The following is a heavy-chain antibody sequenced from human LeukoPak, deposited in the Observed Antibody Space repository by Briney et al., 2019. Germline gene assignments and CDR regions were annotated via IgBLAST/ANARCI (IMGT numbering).Heavy chain of an antibody. J-gene: IGHJ4*02. CDR1: GFTFSTYT. D-gene: IGHD3-10*01. CDR3: ARGLWFGELPTE. V-gene: IGHV3-53*01. CDR2: IYSGGST. Sequence: PGGSLRLSCAASGFTFSTYTMNWVRQAPGEGLEWVSVIYSGGSTYYADSVKGRFTISRDNSKNTLYLQMNSLRAEDTAVYYCARGLWFGELPTEWGQGTLVTVSS.